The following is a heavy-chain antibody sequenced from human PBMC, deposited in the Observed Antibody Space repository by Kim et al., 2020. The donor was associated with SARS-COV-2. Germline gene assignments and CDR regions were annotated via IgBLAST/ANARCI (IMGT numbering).Heavy chain of an antibody. Sequence: GGSLRLSCVASGFMFSDYWMRLVRHSPGKGLEWVADLDQAGTDKHYMESVKGRFTISRDNARNSLFLQMNSLRAEDAALYYCARGGSYSFEYWSQGTLVTVSS. J-gene: IGHJ4*02. CDR3: ARGGSYSFEY. CDR1: GFMFSDYW. D-gene: IGHD6-13*01. V-gene: IGHV3-7*01. CDR2: LDQAGTDK.